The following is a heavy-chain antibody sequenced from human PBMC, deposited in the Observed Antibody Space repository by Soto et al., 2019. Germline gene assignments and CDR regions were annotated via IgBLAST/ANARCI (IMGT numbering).Heavy chain of an antibody. Sequence: GGSLRLSCAASGFTFSSYGMHWVRQAPGKGLEWVAVIWYDGSNKYYADSVKGRFTISRDNSKNTLYLQMNSLRAEDTAVYYCARVDYSSGWYGIFDYWGQGTLVTVSS. D-gene: IGHD6-19*01. CDR3: ARVDYSSGWYGIFDY. CDR1: GFTFSSYG. J-gene: IGHJ4*02. CDR2: IWYDGSNK. V-gene: IGHV3-33*01.